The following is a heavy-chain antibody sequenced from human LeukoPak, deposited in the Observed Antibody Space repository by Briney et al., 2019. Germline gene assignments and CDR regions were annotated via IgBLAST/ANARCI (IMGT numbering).Heavy chain of an antibody. D-gene: IGHD5-18*01. Sequence: PSETLSLTCAVYGGSFSGYYWSWIRQPPGKGLEWIGEINRSGTTNYNPSLKSRVTISVDTSKNQFSLRLSSVTAADTAVYYCARVGYSYGPDAFDIWGQGTMVTVSS. J-gene: IGHJ3*02. CDR1: GGSFSGYY. V-gene: IGHV4-34*01. CDR2: INRSGTT. CDR3: ARVGYSYGPDAFDI.